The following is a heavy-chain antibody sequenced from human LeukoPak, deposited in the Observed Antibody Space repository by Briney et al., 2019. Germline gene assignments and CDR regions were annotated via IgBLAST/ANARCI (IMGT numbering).Heavy chain of an antibody. CDR3: AKVAYYEILKSWFDY. J-gene: IGHJ4*02. CDR2: LNSRCGRT. CDR1: GFTLRRYA. Sequence: GSLRLSCASSGFTLRRYAMSSVGQSPGKWLEWVSELNSRCGRTDNADSVKGRFTISRDNSKYTLYLQMNSLRAEDTAVYYCAKVAYYEILKSWFDYWGQGTLVTVSS. V-gene: IGHV3-23*01. D-gene: IGHD3-9*01.